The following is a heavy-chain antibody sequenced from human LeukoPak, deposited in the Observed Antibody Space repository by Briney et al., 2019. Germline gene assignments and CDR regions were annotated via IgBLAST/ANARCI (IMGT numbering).Heavy chain of an antibody. CDR1: GGSISSGSYY. Sequence: PSETLSLTCTVSGGSISSGSYYWSWIRQPAGKGLEWIGRIYTSGSTNYNPSLKSRVTISVDTSKNQFSLKLSYVTAADTAVYYCARAVVITNWFDPWGQGNLVTVSS. CDR2: IYTSGST. D-gene: IGHD3-22*01. J-gene: IGHJ5*02. V-gene: IGHV4-61*02. CDR3: ARAVVITNWFDP.